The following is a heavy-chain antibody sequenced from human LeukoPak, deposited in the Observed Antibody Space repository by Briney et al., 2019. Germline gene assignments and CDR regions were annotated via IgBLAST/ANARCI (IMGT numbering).Heavy chain of an antibody. Sequence: PGGSLRLSCAASGFTFSTYEMNGVRQAPGKGLEWVSKISSSGSTIHYADSVKGRFTISRDNAKNSLFLQMNSLRAEDTGVYYCAREGSGWYGYYFDYWGQGTLVTVSS. CDR3: AREGSGWYGYYFDY. CDR1: GFTFSTYE. CDR2: ISSSGSTI. D-gene: IGHD6-19*01. J-gene: IGHJ4*02. V-gene: IGHV3-48*03.